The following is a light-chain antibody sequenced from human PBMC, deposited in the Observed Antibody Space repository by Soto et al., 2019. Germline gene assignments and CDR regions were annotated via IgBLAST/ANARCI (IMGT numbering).Light chain of an antibody. CDR3: QQYNNWPWT. V-gene: IGKV3-15*01. Sequence: EIVMTQSAATLSVTPGERATLSCRASQSVSSNLAWYQQKPAQAPRLHIYGASARATGIPARFSGSGSGTEFTLTISSLQSEDFAVYYYQQYNNWPWTYGQGTKVEI. J-gene: IGKJ1*01. CDR2: GAS. CDR1: QSVSSN.